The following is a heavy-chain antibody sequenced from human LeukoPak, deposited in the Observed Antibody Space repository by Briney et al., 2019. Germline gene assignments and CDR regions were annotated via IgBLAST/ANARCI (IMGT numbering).Heavy chain of an antibody. J-gene: IGHJ6*03. V-gene: IGHV5-51*01. CDR3: ARHRGYSYALTNYYMDV. D-gene: IGHD5-18*01. CDR1: GYRFTSYW. Sequence: KDGESLKISCKGSGYRFTSYWIGWVRQMPGKGLEWMGIIYPGDSDTRYSPSFQGQVTISADKSISTAYLQWSSLKASDTAMYYCARHRGYSYALTNYYMDVWGKGTTVTISS. CDR2: IYPGDSDT.